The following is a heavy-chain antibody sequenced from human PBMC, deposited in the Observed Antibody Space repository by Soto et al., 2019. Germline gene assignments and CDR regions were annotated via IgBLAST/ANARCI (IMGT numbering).Heavy chain of an antibody. J-gene: IGHJ6*03. CDR3: AKDSRRDHYYYMDV. V-gene: IGHV3-23*01. Sequence: EVQLLESGGGLVRPGGSLRLSCAASGFTFTNYAMSWVRQAPGKGLERVSAISGSGGTTYYADSVKGRFTISRDNSNSTLYLQMNSLRAEDTAVYYCAKDSRRDHYYYMDVWGKGTTVTVSS. D-gene: IGHD2-2*01. CDR2: ISGSGGTT. CDR1: GFTFTNYA.